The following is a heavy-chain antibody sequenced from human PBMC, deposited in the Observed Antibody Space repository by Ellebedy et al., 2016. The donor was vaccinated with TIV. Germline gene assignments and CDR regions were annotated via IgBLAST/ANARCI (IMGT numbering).Heavy chain of an antibody. D-gene: IGHD4-11*01. V-gene: IGHV4-34*01. CDR1: GGSFSGYY. CDR3: ARKGYSNYFEVWFDS. CDR2: INHSGST. Sequence: MLSETLSLTCAVYGGSFSGYYWSWIRQPPGKGLEWIGEINHSGSTNYNPSLKSRVTISVDTSKNQFSLKLSSVTAADTAVYYCARKGYSNYFEVWFDSWGQGTLVTVSS. J-gene: IGHJ5*01.